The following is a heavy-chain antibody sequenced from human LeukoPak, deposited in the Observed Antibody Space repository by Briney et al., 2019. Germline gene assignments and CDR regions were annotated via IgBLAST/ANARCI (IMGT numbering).Heavy chain of an antibody. Sequence: SETLSLTCTVSGGSISSYYWSWIRQPPGKGLEWIGYIYYSGSTNYNPSLKSRVTISVDTSKNQFSLKLSSVTAADTAVYYCARVGSSSWYATAAYYFDYWGQGTLVTVSS. D-gene: IGHD6-13*01. V-gene: IGHV4-59*12. CDR1: GGSISSYY. J-gene: IGHJ4*02. CDR2: IYYSGST. CDR3: ARVGSSSWYATAAYYFDY.